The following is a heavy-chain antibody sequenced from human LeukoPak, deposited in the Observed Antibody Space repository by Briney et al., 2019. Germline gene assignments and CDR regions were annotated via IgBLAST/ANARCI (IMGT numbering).Heavy chain of an antibody. V-gene: IGHV1-24*01. J-gene: IGHJ6*02. CDR3: ATGVSDGYSLNCYYYGMDV. CDR2: FDPEDDET. Sequence: GASVKVSCKISGYTLTELSMHWVRQAPGKGLEWMGGFDPEDDETIYAQKFQGRVTMTEDTSTDTAYMELSSLRSEDTAVYYCATGVSDGYSLNCYYYGMDVWGQGTTVTVSS. D-gene: IGHD5-24*01. CDR1: GYTLTELS.